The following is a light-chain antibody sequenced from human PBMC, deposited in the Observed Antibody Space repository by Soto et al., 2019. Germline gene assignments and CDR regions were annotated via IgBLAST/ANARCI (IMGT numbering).Light chain of an antibody. CDR2: DVN. Sequence: QSVLTQPPSASGSPGQSVTISCTGTSSDVGAYIFVSWYQQHPGRAPKLMVYDVNRRPPGVPDRFFGSKSGNTASLTVSGLQAEDEADYYCSAYTVSRTYVFGTGTKVTVL. CDR3: SAYTVSRTYV. V-gene: IGLV2-8*01. J-gene: IGLJ1*01. CDR1: SSDVGAYIF.